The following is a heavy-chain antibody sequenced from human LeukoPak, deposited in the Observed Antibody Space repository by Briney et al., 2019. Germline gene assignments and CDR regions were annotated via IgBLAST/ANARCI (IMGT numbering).Heavy chain of an antibody. Sequence: KTSETLSLTCTVSGGSISSYYWSWIRQPPGKGLEWIGYIYYSGSTNYNPSLKSRVTISVDTSKNQFSLKLSSVTAADTAVCYCARHIGWTDNWFDPWGQGTLVTVSS. CDR2: IYYSGST. J-gene: IGHJ5*02. CDR3: ARHIGWTDNWFDP. D-gene: IGHD3/OR15-3a*01. V-gene: IGHV4-59*01. CDR1: GGSISSYY.